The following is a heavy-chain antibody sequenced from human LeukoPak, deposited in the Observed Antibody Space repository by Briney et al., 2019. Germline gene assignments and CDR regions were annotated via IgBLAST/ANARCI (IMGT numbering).Heavy chain of an antibody. CDR1: GFTFSSYE. J-gene: IGHJ4*02. CDR3: ARDMSYYDSTSDY. CDR2: ISSSGSTI. D-gene: IGHD3-22*01. Sequence: GGSLRLSCAASGFTFSSYEMNWVRQAPGKGLEWVSYISSSGSTIYYADSVKGRFTISRDNSKNTLYLQMNSLRAEDTAVYYCARDMSYYDSTSDYWGQGTLVTVSS. V-gene: IGHV3-48*03.